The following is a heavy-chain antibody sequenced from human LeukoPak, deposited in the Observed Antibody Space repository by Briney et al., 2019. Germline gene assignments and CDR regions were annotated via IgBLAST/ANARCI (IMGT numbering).Heavy chain of an antibody. CDR1: GGTFSSYA. CDR3: ARERRPDYYDSSGYYSAAFDI. J-gene: IGHJ3*02. D-gene: IGHD3-22*01. V-gene: IGHV1-69*04. Sequence: GSSVKVSCKAPGGTFSSYAISWVRQAPGQGLEWMGRIIPIFGIANYAQKFQGRVTITADKSTSTAYMELSSLRSEDTAVYYCARERRPDYYDSSGYYSAAFDIWGQGTMVTVSS. CDR2: IIPIFGIA.